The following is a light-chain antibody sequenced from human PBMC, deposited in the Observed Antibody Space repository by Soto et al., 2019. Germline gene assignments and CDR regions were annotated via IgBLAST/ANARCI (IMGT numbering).Light chain of an antibody. CDR3: QQYGSSGT. Sequence: EIVMTQSPATLSLSPGERATLSCWASQSISWKLAWYQHRPGQAPRLLIYDTSTRAAGVPARFSGSGSGTDFTLTISRLEPEDFAVYYCQQYGSSGTFGQGTKVDI. J-gene: IGKJ1*01. CDR1: QSISWK. V-gene: IGKV3-15*01. CDR2: DTS.